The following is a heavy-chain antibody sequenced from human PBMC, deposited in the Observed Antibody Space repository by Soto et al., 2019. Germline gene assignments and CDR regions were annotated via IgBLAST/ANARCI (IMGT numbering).Heavy chain of an antibody. Sequence: EVQLVESGGGLVKPGGSLRLSCAASGFTFSSYSMNWVRQAPGKGLEWVSSISSSSNYIYYADSVTGRFTISRDSAKNSLFLQMNSLRAEDTAVYYCARSRPWSGTAYFQHWGQGALVNVSS. J-gene: IGHJ1*01. CDR2: ISSSSNYI. CDR3: ARSRPWSGTAYFQH. D-gene: IGHD3-3*01. CDR1: GFTFSSYS. V-gene: IGHV3-21*01.